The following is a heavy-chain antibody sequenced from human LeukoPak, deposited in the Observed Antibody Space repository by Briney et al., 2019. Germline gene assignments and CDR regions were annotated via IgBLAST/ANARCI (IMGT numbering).Heavy chain of an antibody. CDR3: ARIVDTAMVTEKEADYYYYMDV. J-gene: IGHJ6*03. CDR2: IYHSGST. Sequence: SETLSLTCAVSGYSISSGYYWGWIRQPPGKGLEWIRSIYHSGSTYYNPSLAIRVTISVDTSKNQFSLKLSSVTAADTAVYYCARIVDTAMVTEKEADYYYYMDVWGKGTTVTVSS. V-gene: IGHV4-38-2*01. CDR1: GYSISSGYY. D-gene: IGHD5-18*01.